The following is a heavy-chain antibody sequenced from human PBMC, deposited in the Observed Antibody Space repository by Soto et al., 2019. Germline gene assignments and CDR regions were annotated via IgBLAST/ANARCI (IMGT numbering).Heavy chain of an antibody. CDR2: IDPSDSYT. V-gene: IGHV5-10-1*01. CDR1: GYSFTSYW. J-gene: IGHJ6*02. D-gene: IGHD6-13*01. Sequence: GESLKVSCKGSGYSFTSYWISWVRQMPGKGLEWMGRIDPSDSYTNYSPSFQGHVTISADKSISTAYLQWSSLKASDTAMYYCAREGPGIAAAGLPNYYYYGMDVRGQGTTVTVSS. CDR3: AREGPGIAAAGLPNYYYYGMDV.